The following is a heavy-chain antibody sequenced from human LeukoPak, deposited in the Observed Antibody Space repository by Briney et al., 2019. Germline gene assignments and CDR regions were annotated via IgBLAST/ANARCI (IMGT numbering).Heavy chain of an antibody. CDR1: GGSFSGHY. D-gene: IGHD3-10*01. CDR2: INHSGST. J-gene: IGHJ6*03. CDR3: ARAKRYYGSGSYYKFWNNYYYMDV. Sequence: SETLSLTCAVYGGSFSGHYWSWIRQPPGKGLEWIGEINHSGSTNYNPSLKSRVTISVDTSKNQFSLKLSSVTAADTAVYYCARAKRYYGSGSYYKFWNNYYYMDVWGKGTTVTVSS. V-gene: IGHV4-34*01.